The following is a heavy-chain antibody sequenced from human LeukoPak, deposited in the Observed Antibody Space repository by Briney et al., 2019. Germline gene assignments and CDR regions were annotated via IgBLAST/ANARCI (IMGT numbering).Heavy chain of an antibody. J-gene: IGHJ6*03. CDR1: GGTFSSYA. CDR3: ASGCTGGDCYSALYYYYYMDV. V-gene: IGHV1-69*06. Sequence: SPVKVSCKASGGTFSSYAISWVRQAPGQGREWMGGIIPIFGTANYAQKFQGRVTITSDKSTSTAYMELSSLRSEDTGVYYCASGCTGGDCYSALYYYYYMDVWGKGTTVTVSS. CDR2: IIPIFGTA. D-gene: IGHD2-21*02.